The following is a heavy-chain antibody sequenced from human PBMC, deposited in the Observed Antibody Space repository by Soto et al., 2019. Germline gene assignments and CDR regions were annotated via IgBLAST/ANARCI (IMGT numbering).Heavy chain of an antibody. CDR2: ISGSGGTA. J-gene: IGHJ4*02. CDR3: AKGRGQNCNFDY. Sequence: EVQLLESGGGSVQPGGSLRLSCAASGFTFSSYAMHWVRRPPGKGLEWVSSISGSGGTAYYAESVKGRFSISRDCLVNTLYLQMNSLRAEDTAVYYCAKGRGQNCNFDYWGQGTRVTVSP. CDR1: GFTFSSYA. V-gene: IGHV3-23*01. D-gene: IGHD3-10*01.